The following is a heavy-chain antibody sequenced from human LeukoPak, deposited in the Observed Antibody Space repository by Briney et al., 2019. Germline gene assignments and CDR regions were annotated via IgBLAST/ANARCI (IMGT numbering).Heavy chain of an antibody. CDR2: ISGSGSST. J-gene: IGHJ3*02. V-gene: IGHV3-23*01. CDR3: AKDRVYASGSRDAFDI. Sequence: GGSLRLSCAASGFTFSTCAMGWVRQAPGKGLEWVSGISGSGSSTYYADSVKGRFTISRDNSKNTLSLQMNSLRAEDTAVYYCAKDRVYASGSRDAFDIWGQGTTVTVSS. D-gene: IGHD3-10*01. CDR1: GFTFSTCA.